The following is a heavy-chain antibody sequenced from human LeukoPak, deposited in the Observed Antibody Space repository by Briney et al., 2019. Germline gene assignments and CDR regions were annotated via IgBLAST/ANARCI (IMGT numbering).Heavy chain of an antibody. CDR2: IYHSGST. Sequence: KSSETLSLTCAVSGYSISSGYYWGWIRQPPGKGLEWIGSIYHSGSTYYNPSLKSRVTISVDTSKNQFSLKLSSVTAADTAVYYCARTSRKQGYYFDYWGQGTLVTVSS. CDR1: GYSISSGYY. D-gene: IGHD1-14*01. V-gene: IGHV4-38-2*01. CDR3: ARTSRKQGYYFDY. J-gene: IGHJ4*02.